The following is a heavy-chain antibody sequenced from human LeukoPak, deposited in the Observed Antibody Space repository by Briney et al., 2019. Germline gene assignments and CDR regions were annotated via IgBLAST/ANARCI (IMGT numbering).Heavy chain of an antibody. CDR3: ARAQVTGRDAFDI. CDR1: GFSICSYW. CDR2: IKQDGREK. Sequence: GGSPRLSSGDSGFSICSYWRSCVRHALRERREWVANIKQDGREKYYVDSVKGRFTISRDNAKNSLYLQMNSLRAEDTAVYYCARAQVTGRDAFDIWGQGTMVTVSS. J-gene: IGHJ3*02. V-gene: IGHV3-7*01. D-gene: IGHD2-8*02.